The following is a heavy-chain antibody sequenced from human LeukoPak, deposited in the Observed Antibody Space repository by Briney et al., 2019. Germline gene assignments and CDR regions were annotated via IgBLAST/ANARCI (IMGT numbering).Heavy chain of an antibody. CDR2: ISSSGSTI. CDR3: ARGGSYYDWYYYYYMDV. CDR1: GFTFSSYE. Sequence: PGGSLRLSCAASGFTFSSYEMNWVRQAPGKGLEWVSYISSSGSTIYYADSVKGRFTISRDNAKNSLYLQMSSLRSEDTAVYYCARGGSYYDWYYYYYMDVWGKGTTVTISS. V-gene: IGHV3-48*03. J-gene: IGHJ6*03. D-gene: IGHD1-26*01.